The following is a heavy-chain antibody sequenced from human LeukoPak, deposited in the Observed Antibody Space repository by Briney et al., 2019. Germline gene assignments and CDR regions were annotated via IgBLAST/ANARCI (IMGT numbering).Heavy chain of an antibody. CDR1: GGSISSGDYY. J-gene: IGHJ4*02. Sequence: SETLSLTCTVSGGSISSGDYYWSWIRQPPGKGLEWIGYIYYSGSTYYNPSLKRRVTISVDTSKNQFSLKLSSVTAADTAVYYCARAPYSSSSWIGYFDYWGQGTLVTVSS. CDR2: IYYSGST. V-gene: IGHV4-30-4*01. D-gene: IGHD6-6*01. CDR3: ARAPYSSSSWIGYFDY.